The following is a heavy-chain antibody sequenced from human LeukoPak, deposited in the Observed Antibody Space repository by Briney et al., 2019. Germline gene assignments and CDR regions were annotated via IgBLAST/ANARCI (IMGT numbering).Heavy chain of an antibody. CDR1: GGSISSSSYY. J-gene: IGHJ4*02. Sequence: PSETLSLTCTVSGGSISSSSYYWGWIRQSPGKGLEWIGSVYYSGSTYYNPSLKSRVTISVDTSKNQFSLKLSSVTAADTAVYYCARLPTHSSGWLSYFDYWGQGTLVTVSS. CDR2: VYYSGST. CDR3: ARLPTHSSGWLSYFDY. D-gene: IGHD6-19*01. V-gene: IGHV4-39*01.